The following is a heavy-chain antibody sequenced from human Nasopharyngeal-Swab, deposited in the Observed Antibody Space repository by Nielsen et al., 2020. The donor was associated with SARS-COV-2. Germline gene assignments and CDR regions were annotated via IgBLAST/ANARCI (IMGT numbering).Heavy chain of an antibody. Sequence: GESLKLSCAASGFTFRSYSMSWLRQAPGQGLECVSTITGNVDTTYYADSVKGRFTISRDNSENTVYLQMNSLRAEDTALYHCARPLSRDSTWTTEANWFDPWGQGTLVTVSS. D-gene: IGHD6-13*01. CDR3: ARPLSRDSTWTTEANWFDP. CDR2: ITGNVDTT. J-gene: IGHJ5*02. CDR1: GFTFRSYS. V-gene: IGHV3-23*01.